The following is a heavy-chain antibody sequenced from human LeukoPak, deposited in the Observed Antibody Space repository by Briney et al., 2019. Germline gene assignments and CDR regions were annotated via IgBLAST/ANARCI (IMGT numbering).Heavy chain of an antibody. D-gene: IGHD6-19*01. V-gene: IGHV4-30-2*01. Sequence: SETLSLTCAVSGGSISSGGYSWSWIRQPPGKGLEWIGYIYHSGSTYYNPSLKSRVTISVDTSKNQFSLKLSSVTAADTAVYYCARGRLRQWLVLNWFYPWGQGTLVTVSS. CDR1: GGSISSGGYS. CDR2: IYHSGST. J-gene: IGHJ5*02. CDR3: ARGRLRQWLVLNWFYP.